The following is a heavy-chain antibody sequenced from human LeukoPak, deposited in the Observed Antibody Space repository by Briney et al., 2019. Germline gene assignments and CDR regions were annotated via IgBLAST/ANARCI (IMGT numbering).Heavy chain of an antibody. V-gene: IGHV3-7*01. D-gene: IGHD3-22*01. J-gene: IGHJ4*02. CDR3: ARGSQSYYYDSSGYYR. CDR2: IKQDGSEK. Sequence: TGGSLRLSCAASGFIFSSQWMSWIRQAPGKGLEWVANIKQDGSEKYYVDSVKGRFTISRDNAKNSLYLQMNSLRAEDTAVYYCARGSQSYYYDSSGYYRWGQGTLVTVSS. CDR1: GFIFSSQW.